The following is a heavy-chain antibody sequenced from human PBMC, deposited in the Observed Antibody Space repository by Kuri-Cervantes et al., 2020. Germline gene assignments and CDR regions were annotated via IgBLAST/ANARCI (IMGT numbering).Heavy chain of an antibody. CDR2: IKEDGSEK. CDR3: ARGRSRGSSGYDWFDP. CDR1: GFTFRRYW. D-gene: IGHD3-22*01. V-gene: IGHV3-7*03. J-gene: IGHJ5*02. Sequence: GESLKISCAASGFTFRRYWMSWVRQAPGKGLEWVANIKEDGSEKYYVDSVEGRFTISRDNSKNTLYLEMNSLRVDDTAVYYCARGRSRGSSGYDWFDPWGQGTLVTVSS.